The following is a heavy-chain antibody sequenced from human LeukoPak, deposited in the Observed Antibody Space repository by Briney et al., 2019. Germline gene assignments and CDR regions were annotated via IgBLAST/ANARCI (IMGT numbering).Heavy chain of an antibody. J-gene: IGHJ4*02. CDR2: ISHDGSNK. D-gene: IGHD2-15*01. CDR1: GFRFSDHA. CDR3: XSEDIAELQF. Sequence: GGSLRLSCSASGFRFSDHAMHWVRQTAGRGLEWLAFISHDGSNKYYADSLKGRFTISRANYKNTVYLQMDSLKPEDTAVYYCXSEDIAELQFWGQGTQVAVSS. V-gene: IGHV3-30*01.